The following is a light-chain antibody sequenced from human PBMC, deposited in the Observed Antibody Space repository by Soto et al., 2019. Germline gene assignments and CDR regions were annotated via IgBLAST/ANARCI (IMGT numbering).Light chain of an antibody. CDR1: QSIRNN. V-gene: IGKV3-15*01. CDR2: DTS. CDR3: QRYNNWPLT. Sequence: EIVMTQSPATLSVSPGERATLSCRASQSIRNNLAWYQQRPGQSPTLLIYDTSTRATGVPARFSGSRSGTEFTLTINSLQSEDFAVYYCQRYNNWPLTFGGGTKVDIK. J-gene: IGKJ4*01.